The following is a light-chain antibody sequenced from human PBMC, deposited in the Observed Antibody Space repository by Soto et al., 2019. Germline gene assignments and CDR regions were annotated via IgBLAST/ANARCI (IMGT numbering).Light chain of an antibody. CDR3: QQYGSSPPYT. CDR2: GAS. Sequence: EIVLTQSPGTLSLSPGERATLSCRASQSVSSSYLAWYQQKPGQAPRLLIYGASSRATGIPDRFSGSGSGADFTLTISSREPEDVAVYYCQQYGSSPPYTFGQGTKLEIK. V-gene: IGKV3-20*01. J-gene: IGKJ2*01. CDR1: QSVSSSY.